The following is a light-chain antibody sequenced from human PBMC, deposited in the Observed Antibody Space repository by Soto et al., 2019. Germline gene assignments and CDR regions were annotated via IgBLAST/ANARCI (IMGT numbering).Light chain of an antibody. J-gene: IGKJ1*01. CDR1: QSVSSSY. CDR3: QQYRT. V-gene: IGKV3-20*01. CDR2: GAS. Sequence: IGLTQSQGALSLSPGERSTLSCRASQSVSSSYLAWYQQKPGQAPRLLIYGASSRATGIPDRFSGSGSGTDFTLSISRLEPEDFAVYYCQQYRTFGQGTKVDIK.